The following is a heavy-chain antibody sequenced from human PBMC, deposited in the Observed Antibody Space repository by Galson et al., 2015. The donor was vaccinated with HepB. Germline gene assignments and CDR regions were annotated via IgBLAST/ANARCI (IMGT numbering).Heavy chain of an antibody. CDR3: ASSRNRIVGATMWFDP. J-gene: IGHJ5*02. D-gene: IGHD1-26*01. Sequence: ETLSLTCTASGGSISSSSYYWGWIRQPPGKGLEWIGSIYYSGSTYYNPSLKSRVTISVDTSKNQFSLKLSSVTAADTAVYYCASSRNRIVGATMWFDPWGQGTLVTVSS. CDR1: GGSISSSSYY. V-gene: IGHV4-39*01. CDR2: IYYSGST.